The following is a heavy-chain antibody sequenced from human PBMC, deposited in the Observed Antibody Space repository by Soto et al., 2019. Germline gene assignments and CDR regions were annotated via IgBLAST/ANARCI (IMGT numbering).Heavy chain of an antibody. J-gene: IGHJ5*02. CDR2: ITYDGSNI. Sequence: GGSLRLSCAASGFTFSSYGMHWVCQAPGKGLEWVAVITYDGSNIYYADSVKGRFTISRDNSKNTLYLQMNSLRAEDTAVYYCAKTPHIWFGELLTWGQGTLVTVSS. D-gene: IGHD3-10*01. V-gene: IGHV3-30*18. CDR1: GFTFSSYG. CDR3: AKTPHIWFGELLT.